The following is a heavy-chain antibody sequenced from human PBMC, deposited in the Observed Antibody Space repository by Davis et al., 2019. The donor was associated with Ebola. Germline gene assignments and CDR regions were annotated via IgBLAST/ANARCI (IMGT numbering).Heavy chain of an antibody. CDR1: GYTFTSYD. J-gene: IGHJ6*02. D-gene: IGHD3-3*01. Sequence: AASVKVSCKASGYTFTSYDINWVRQATGQGLEWMGWISAYNGNTNYAQKLQGRVTMTTDTSTSTAYMELRSLRSDDTAVYYCARESHLGGDFWSGYHYGMDVWGQGTTVTVSS. CDR3: ARESHLGGDFWSGYHYGMDV. V-gene: IGHV1-18*01. CDR2: ISAYNGNT.